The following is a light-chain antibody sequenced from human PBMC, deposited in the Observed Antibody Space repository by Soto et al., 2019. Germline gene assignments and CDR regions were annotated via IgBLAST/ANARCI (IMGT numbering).Light chain of an antibody. CDR3: QQHNTYLTWT. CDR1: QSVSMW. CDR2: GAS. Sequence: DIQMTQSPSSLSASAGDRVTITCRASQSVSMWLARFQQKPGKAPRLLIYGASNLESGVPSRFSGSGSGTQFTLTISSLQPEDAATYYCQQHNTYLTWTFGQGNKVDIK. J-gene: IGKJ1*01. V-gene: IGKV1-5*01.